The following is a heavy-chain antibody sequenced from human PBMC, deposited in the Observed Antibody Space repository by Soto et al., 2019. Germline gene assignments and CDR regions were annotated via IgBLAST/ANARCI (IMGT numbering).Heavy chain of an antibody. J-gene: IGHJ5*02. CDR1: GGSISSGDYY. V-gene: IGHV4-30-4*01. D-gene: IGHD2-15*01. CDR2: IYYSGST. Sequence: SETLSLTCTVSGGSISSGDYYWSWIRQPPGQGLEWIGYIYYSGSTYYNPSLKSRVTISVDTSKNQFSLKLSSVTAADTAVYYGARGAPDIVVVVAATHSHWFDPWGQGTLVTVSS. CDR3: ARGAPDIVVVVAATHSHWFDP.